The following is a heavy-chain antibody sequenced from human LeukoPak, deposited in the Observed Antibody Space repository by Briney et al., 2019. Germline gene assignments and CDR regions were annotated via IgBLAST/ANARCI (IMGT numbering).Heavy chain of an antibody. CDR1: GFTFDDYA. J-gene: IGHJ3*02. CDR3: AKDKRFGESIDAFDI. V-gene: IGHV3-9*01. CDR2: ISWNSGSI. Sequence: SGRSLRLSCAASGFTFDDYAMHWVRHAPGKGLEWVSGISWNSGSIVYADSVKGRFTISRDNAKNSLYLQMNSLRAEDTALYYCAKDKRFGESIDAFDIWGQGTMVTVSS. D-gene: IGHD3-10*01.